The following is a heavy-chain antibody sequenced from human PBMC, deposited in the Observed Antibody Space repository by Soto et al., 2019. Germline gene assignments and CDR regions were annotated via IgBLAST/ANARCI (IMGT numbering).Heavy chain of an antibody. CDR3: ARDSNTSGRTAGFDS. CDR1: NASISIYS. D-gene: IGHD6-19*01. J-gene: IGHJ5*01. CDR2: IYYGGST. V-gene: IGHV4-59*01. Sequence: SETLSLTCTGSNASISIYSWSLIRQPPGKGLEWIGYIYYGGSTNYNPSLKSRLTILVDTSNNQFSLKLSSLNAADTAVYYCARDSNTSGRTAGFDSWGRGTLFTVSS.